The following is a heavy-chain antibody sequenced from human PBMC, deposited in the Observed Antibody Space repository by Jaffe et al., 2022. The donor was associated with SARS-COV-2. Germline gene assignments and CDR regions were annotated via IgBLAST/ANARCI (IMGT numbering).Heavy chain of an antibody. CDR2: IYIDGYT. D-gene: IGHD6-19*01. CDR1: GFTVSDNY. Sequence: QLVESGGDLIQPGGSLRLSCAASGFTVSDNYMTWVRQAPGKGPEWLSVIYIDGYTYHADSVKGRFTISRDDSKNTLYLQMNSLRLEDTAVYYCARLRGLEQWLPSWFDPWGQGTLVTVSS. J-gene: IGHJ5*02. CDR3: ARLRGLEQWLPSWFDP. V-gene: IGHV3-53*01.